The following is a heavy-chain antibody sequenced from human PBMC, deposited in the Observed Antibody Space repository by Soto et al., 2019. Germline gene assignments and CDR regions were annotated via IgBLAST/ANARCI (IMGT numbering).Heavy chain of an antibody. CDR2: INPCNGNT. V-gene: IGHV1-18*01. CDR1: GYTFTSYA. J-gene: IGHJ4*02. CDR3: ARDTAMALPDA. Sequence: QVQLVQSGSEVKKPGASVKGSCKASGYTFTSYAISWVRQAPGQGLEWMGWINPCNGNTNYAQKLQGRVTMTTDTSTSTAYMELRSLRSDDTAVYYCARDTAMALPDAWGQGTLVTVSS. D-gene: IGHD5-18*01.